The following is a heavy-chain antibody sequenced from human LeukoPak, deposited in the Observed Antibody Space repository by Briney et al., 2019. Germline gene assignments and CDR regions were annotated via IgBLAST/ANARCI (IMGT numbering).Heavy chain of an antibody. V-gene: IGHV3-74*01. Sequence: PGGSLRLSCAASGFTFSSYWMPWVRQAPGKGLVWVSRINGDGSSTNYADSVKGRFTISRDNSKNTLYLQMNSLRAEDTAVYYCAKDRREYGSGSYNYWGQGTLVTVSS. CDR3: AKDRREYGSGSYNY. D-gene: IGHD3-10*01. CDR2: INGDGSST. J-gene: IGHJ4*02. CDR1: GFTFSSYW.